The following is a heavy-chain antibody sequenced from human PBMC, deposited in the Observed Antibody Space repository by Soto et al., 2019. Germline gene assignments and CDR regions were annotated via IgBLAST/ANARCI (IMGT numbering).Heavy chain of an antibody. D-gene: IGHD3-22*01. CDR2: IYYGGST. CDR1: GGSISSGGYY. J-gene: IGHJ4*02. CDR3: ARGDYYDSSGYYYSFRDY. Sequence: SETLSLTCTVSGGSISSGGYYWSWIRQHPGKGLEWIGYIYYGGSTYYNPSLKSRVTISVDTSKNQFSLKLSSVTAADTAVYYCARGDYYDSSGYYYSFRDYWGQGTLVTVSS. V-gene: IGHV4-31*03.